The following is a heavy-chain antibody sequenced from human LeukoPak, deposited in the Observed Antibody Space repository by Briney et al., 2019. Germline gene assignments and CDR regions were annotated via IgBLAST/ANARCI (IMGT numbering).Heavy chain of an antibody. J-gene: IGHJ4*02. CDR2: IYPGDSDT. V-gene: IGHV5-51*01. Sequence: GESLKISCKASGYSFTTVWIAWVRQMPGKGLEWMGIIYPGDSDTRYCPSFQGQVTISADNSITTVYLQWSSLKASDTGMYYCARGGRRAVAGTFDYWGQGTLVTVSS. D-gene: IGHD6-19*01. CDR3: ARGGRRAVAGTFDY. CDR1: GYSFTTVW.